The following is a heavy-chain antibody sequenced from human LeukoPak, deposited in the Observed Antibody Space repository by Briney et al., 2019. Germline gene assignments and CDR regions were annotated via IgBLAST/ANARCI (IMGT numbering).Heavy chain of an antibody. Sequence: GGSLRLSCAASGFTFHTYWMTWVRQAPGKGLEWVANINQDGSKKNYVDSVRGRFTISRDNANNLLYLQMNRLRVEDTAVYSCVRDQGTTVTSYAFDIWGQGTMVTVSS. CDR1: GFTFHTYW. V-gene: IGHV3-7*01. CDR3: VRDQGTTVTSYAFDI. CDR2: INQDGSKK. J-gene: IGHJ3*02. D-gene: IGHD4-17*01.